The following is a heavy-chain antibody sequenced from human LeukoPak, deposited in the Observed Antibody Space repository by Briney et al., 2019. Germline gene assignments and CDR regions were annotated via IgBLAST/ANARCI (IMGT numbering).Heavy chain of an antibody. CDR3: ARGVDMVRGVTNWFDP. D-gene: IGHD3-10*01. CDR2: INPSGGST. Sequence: ASVKVSCKASGYTFTSYYMHWVRQAPGQGLEWMGIINPSGGSTSYAQKFQGRVTMTRDTSTSTVYMELSSLRSEDTAVYYCARGVDMVRGVTNWFDPWGQGTLVTVSS. J-gene: IGHJ5*02. V-gene: IGHV1-46*01. CDR1: GYTFTSYY.